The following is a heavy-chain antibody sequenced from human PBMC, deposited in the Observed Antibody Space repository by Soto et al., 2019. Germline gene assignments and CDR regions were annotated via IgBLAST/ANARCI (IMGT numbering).Heavy chain of an antibody. V-gene: IGHV3-74*01. Sequence: RLSCAASGFTFSSYWMHWVRQAPGKGLVWVSRINSDGSSTSYADSVKGRFTISRDNAKNTPYLQMNSLRAEDTAVYYCARDPRFYYGMDVWGQGTTVTVSS. CDR2: INSDGSST. CDR3: ARDPRFYYGMDV. CDR1: GFTFSSYW. J-gene: IGHJ6*02.